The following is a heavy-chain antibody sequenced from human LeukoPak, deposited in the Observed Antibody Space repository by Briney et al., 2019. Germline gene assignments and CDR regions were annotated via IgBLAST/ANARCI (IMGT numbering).Heavy chain of an antibody. Sequence: PSETLSLTCTVSGGSISSGSYYWSWIRQPAGKGLEWIGRIYTSGSTNYNPSLKSRVTISVDTSKNHFSLKLSSVTAADTAVYYCARARAGYSYGLGAFDIWGQGTMVTVSS. V-gene: IGHV4-61*02. J-gene: IGHJ3*02. CDR2: IYTSGST. CDR3: ARARAGYSYGLGAFDI. CDR1: GGSISSGSYY. D-gene: IGHD5-18*01.